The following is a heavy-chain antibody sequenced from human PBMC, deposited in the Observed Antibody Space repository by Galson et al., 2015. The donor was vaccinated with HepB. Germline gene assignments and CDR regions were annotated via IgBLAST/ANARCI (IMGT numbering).Heavy chain of an antibody. CDR2: ISSSSSYI. Sequence: SLRLSCAASGFTFSSYSMNWVRQAPGKGLEWVSSISSSSSYIYYADSVKGRFTISRDNAKNSLYLQMNSLRAEDTAVYYCARDGGPLSGTAMVIGDGFSRAHKTYYYYGMDVWGQGTTVTVSS. CDR3: ARDGGPLSGTAMVIGDGFSRAHKTYYYYGMDV. J-gene: IGHJ6*02. CDR1: GFTFSSYS. V-gene: IGHV3-21*01. D-gene: IGHD5-18*01.